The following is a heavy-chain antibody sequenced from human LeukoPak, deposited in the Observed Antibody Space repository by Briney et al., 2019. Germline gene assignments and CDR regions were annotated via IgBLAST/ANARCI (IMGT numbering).Heavy chain of an antibody. Sequence: SETLSLTCTVSGGSINSITNYWGWIRQPPGKGLEWIGSIYYSGSTYYNPSLKSRVTISIDTSKNQFSLSLRSVTAADTAVYYCARVFDSGSQAYFYYMDVWGKGTTVTISS. V-gene: IGHV4-39*07. CDR3: ARVFDSGSQAYFYYMDV. J-gene: IGHJ6*03. CDR1: GGSINSITNY. D-gene: IGHD3-10*01. CDR2: IYYSGST.